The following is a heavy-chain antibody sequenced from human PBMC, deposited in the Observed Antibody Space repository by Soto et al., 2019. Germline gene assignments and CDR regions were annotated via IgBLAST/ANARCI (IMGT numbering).Heavy chain of an antibody. CDR1: GFPFINYG. Sequence: CGSLRLSCAASGFPFINYGMSLVRQAPGKGLEWVSVISGSGGSTHYSDFVTGRFTISRDNSKNTLYLQLSSLRAEDKAVYYCAKRITGSSSSSYYVDYWDQGTLVTVSS. J-gene: IGHJ4*02. V-gene: IGHV3-23*01. CDR3: AKRITGSSSSSYYVDY. D-gene: IGHD6-6*01. CDR2: ISGSGGST.